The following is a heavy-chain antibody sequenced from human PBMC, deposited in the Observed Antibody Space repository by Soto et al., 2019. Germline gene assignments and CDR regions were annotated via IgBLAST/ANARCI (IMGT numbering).Heavy chain of an antibody. V-gene: IGHV1-69*05. CDR1: GGTFSNRD. D-gene: IGHD3-16*02. Sequence: QGQPVQSGTEVKKPGSSVKVSRKAYGGTFSNRDISWVRQAPGQGPEGLGGIIPLFGTTKYGLRFEGRVTMTTDEPTSTAYLEWRSLKSEYTAVYYCARVGPGSIDVGAESSFDLLGRGTLVAVS. J-gene: IGHJ2*01. CDR2: IIPLFGTT. CDR3: ARVGPGSIDVGAESSFDL.